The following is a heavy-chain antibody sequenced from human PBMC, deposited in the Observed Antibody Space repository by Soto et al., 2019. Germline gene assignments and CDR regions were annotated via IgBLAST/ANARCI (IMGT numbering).Heavy chain of an antibody. D-gene: IGHD6-19*01. CDR1: GFSFSNYP. CDR2: ISGSGGST. J-gene: IGHJ4*02. CDR3: AKQGSGWYPGGY. Sequence: GGSLRLSCATSGFSFSNYPMTWVRQAPGKGLEWVSAISGSGGSTYYADSVKGRFTISRDNSKNTLYLQMNSLRAEDTAVYYCAKQGSGWYPGGYWGQGTLVTVSS. V-gene: IGHV3-23*01.